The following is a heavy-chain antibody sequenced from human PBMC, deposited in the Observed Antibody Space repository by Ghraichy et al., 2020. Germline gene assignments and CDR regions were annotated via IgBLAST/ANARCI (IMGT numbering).Heavy chain of an antibody. J-gene: IGHJ4*02. D-gene: IGHD3/OR15-3a*01. CDR2: ISGSGGSA. CDR3: AKTWVRDYYNLGTYPDY. CDR1: GFTFSAYA. Sequence: GGSLRLSCAASGFTFSAYAMTWVRQAPGKGLEWVSAISGSGGSAYYADSVKGRFTISRDNSKDTLYLQMNSLRAEDTALYYCAKTWVRDYYNLGTYPDYWGQGTLVTVSS. V-gene: IGHV3-23*01.